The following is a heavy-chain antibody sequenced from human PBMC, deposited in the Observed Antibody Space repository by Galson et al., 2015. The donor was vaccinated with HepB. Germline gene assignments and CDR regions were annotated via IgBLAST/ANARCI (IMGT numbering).Heavy chain of an antibody. CDR3: ARKAAAGLDAFDI. CDR1: GFTFGDYY. J-gene: IGHJ3*02. CDR2: ISSRSTYT. V-gene: IGHV3-11*03. D-gene: IGHD6-13*01. Sequence: SLRLSCAASGFTFGDYYMTWIRQAPGKGLEWVSYISSRSTYTNYADSVKGRLTISRDNAKNSLYLQMNSLRAEDTAVYYCARKAAAGLDAFDIWGQGTMVTVSS.